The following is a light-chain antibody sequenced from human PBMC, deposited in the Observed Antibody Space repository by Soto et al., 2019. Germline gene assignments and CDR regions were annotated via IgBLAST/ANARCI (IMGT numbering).Light chain of an antibody. CDR2: DAS. CDR3: QQFNNYPRT. J-gene: IGKJ1*01. V-gene: IGKV1D-13*01. CDR1: QGISSA. Sequence: AIQLTQSPSSLSASVGDRVTITCRASQGISSALAWYQQKPGKAPKLLIYDASSLESGVPSRFSGSGFGTDFTLTISSLQPEDFATYYCQQFNNYPRTFGQGTKVDIK.